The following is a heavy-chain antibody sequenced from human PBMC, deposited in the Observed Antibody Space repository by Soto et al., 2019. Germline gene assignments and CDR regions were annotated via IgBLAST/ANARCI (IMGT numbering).Heavy chain of an antibody. CDR1: GGSVSSGNYY. V-gene: IGHV4-61*01. CDR3: TRAPLSGSYCFAF. J-gene: IGHJ4*02. CDR2: IFHTGTT. Sequence: SETLSLTCTVSGGSVSSGNYYWSWIRQPPGKGLEWIGYIFHTGTTNYNPSLKSRVTISLDTSMNQFSLKLSSVTPADTAVYYCTRAPLSGSYCFAFWVKGTPVTVSS. D-gene: IGHD1-26*01.